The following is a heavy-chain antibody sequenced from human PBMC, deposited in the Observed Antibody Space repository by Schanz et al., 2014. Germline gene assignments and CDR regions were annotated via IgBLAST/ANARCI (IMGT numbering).Heavy chain of an antibody. CDR1: GITFSGYS. Sequence: EVQLVESGGGLAQPGGSLRLSCAASGITFSGYSMNWVRQAPEKGLEWVSYISSSSGTIYYADSVKGRFTISRDNAKNLLYLQMNGLRAEDTAVYYCARGIITMVRGGDVGAFDIWGQGTMVTVSS. V-gene: IGHV3-48*01. CDR2: ISSSSGTI. CDR3: ARGIITMVRGGDVGAFDI. J-gene: IGHJ3*02. D-gene: IGHD3-10*01.